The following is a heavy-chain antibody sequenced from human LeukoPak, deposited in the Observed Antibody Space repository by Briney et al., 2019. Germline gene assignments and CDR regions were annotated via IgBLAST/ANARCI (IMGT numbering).Heavy chain of an antibody. J-gene: IGHJ6*03. CDR1: GFTFSSYS. Sequence: PGGSLRLSCAASGFTFSSYSMNWVRQAPGKGLEWVSSISSSSSYIYYADSVKGRFTISRDNAKNSLYLQMNSLRAEDTAVYYCARDIGGCTFLTGCFWYMDVWGKGTTVTVSS. D-gene: IGHD3-9*01. V-gene: IGHV3-21*01. CDR2: ISSSSSYI. CDR3: ARDIGGCTFLTGCFWYMDV.